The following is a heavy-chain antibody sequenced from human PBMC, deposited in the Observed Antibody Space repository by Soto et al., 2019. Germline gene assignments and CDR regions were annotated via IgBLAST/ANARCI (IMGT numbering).Heavy chain of an antibody. CDR3: AKGRGIAARPVLQWDY. V-gene: IGHV3-23*01. CDR1: GFTFSSYA. Sequence: PGGSLRLSCAAPGFTFSSYAMSWVRQAPGKGLEWVSAISGSGGSTYYADSVKGRFTISRDNSKNTLYLQMNSLRAEDTAVYYCAKGRGIAARPVLQWDYWGQGTLVTVSS. J-gene: IGHJ4*02. D-gene: IGHD6-6*01. CDR2: ISGSGGST.